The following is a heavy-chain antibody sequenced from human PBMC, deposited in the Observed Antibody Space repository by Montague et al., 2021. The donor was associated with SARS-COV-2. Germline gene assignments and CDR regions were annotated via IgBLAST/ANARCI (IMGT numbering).Heavy chain of an antibody. Sequence: ETLSLTCSVSSGSIISSGYYWGWIRQPPGKELDWIGNIYYSGTTYYNPSLQSRGTISVDTSKNHLSLRLSSVTAADTAVYFCARGMIRGVTTPFDYWGQGSQVTVSS. J-gene: IGHJ4*02. CDR3: ARGMIRGVTTPFDY. CDR1: SGSIISSGYY. CDR2: IYYSGTT. V-gene: IGHV4-39*02. D-gene: IGHD3-10*01.